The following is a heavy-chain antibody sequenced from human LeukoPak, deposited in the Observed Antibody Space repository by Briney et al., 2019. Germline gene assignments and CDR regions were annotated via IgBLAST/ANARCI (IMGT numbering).Heavy chain of an antibody. D-gene: IGHD4-17*01. CDR1: GGTFSSYA. CDR3: ASCAFTVTKVGYYYYYYYMDV. J-gene: IGHJ6*03. CDR2: IIPIFGTA. V-gene: IGHV1-69*05. Sequence: SVKVSCKASGGTFSSYAISWVRQAPGQGLEWMGGIIPIFGTANYAQKFQGRVTITTDEFTSTAYMELSSLRSEDTAVYYCASCAFTVTKVGYYYYYYYMDVWGKGTTVTVSS.